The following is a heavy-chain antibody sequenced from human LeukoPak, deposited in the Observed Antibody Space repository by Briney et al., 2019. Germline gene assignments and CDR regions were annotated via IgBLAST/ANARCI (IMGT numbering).Heavy chain of an antibody. Sequence: GGSLRLSCAASGFTFSSYGMSWVRQAPGKGLEWVSAISGSGGSTYYADSVKGRFTISRDNSKNSLYLQMNSLRAEDTAVYFCARGIYTSSPRNPKNFFDYWGQGTLVTVSS. CDR2: ISGSGGST. CDR3: ARGIYTSSPRNPKNFFDY. J-gene: IGHJ4*02. V-gene: IGHV3-23*01. D-gene: IGHD2-2*02. CDR1: GFTFSSYG.